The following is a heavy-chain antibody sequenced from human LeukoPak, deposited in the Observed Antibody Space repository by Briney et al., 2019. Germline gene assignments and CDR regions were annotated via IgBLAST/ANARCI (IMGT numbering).Heavy chain of an antibody. V-gene: IGHV3-23*01. CDR1: GFTFSSYS. J-gene: IGHJ4*02. CDR3: AKSHSVAVAGTYSTYYFDS. Sequence: GGSLRLSCAASGFTFSSYSMNWVRQAPGRGLEWVSSISGSGASTYYAALVKGRFTISRDNSRNMLYLQMSSLRAVDTAVYYCAKSHSVAVAGTYSTYYFDSWGQGTLVTVSS. D-gene: IGHD6-19*01. CDR2: ISGSGAST.